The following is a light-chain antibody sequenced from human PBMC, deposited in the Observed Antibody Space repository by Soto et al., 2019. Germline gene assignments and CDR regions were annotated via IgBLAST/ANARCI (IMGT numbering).Light chain of an antibody. V-gene: IGKV3-20*01. CDR3: QQYGSSPRFT. Sequence: EIVLTQSPGTLSLSPGERATLSCRASQSVSSSYLAWYQQKPGQAPRLLIYGASSRATGIPDRFSGSGSGTDFTFTISRLEHEDLAVYYCQQYGSSPRFTFGPGTKVDIK. CDR2: GAS. CDR1: QSVSSSY. J-gene: IGKJ3*01.